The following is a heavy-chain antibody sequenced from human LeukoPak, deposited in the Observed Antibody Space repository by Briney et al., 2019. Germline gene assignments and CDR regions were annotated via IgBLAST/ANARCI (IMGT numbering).Heavy chain of an antibody. CDR1: GYTFSNYD. J-gene: IGHJ6*02. CDR3: ARASSTVYYYYYYYGMDV. CDR2: INTKTGNP. Sequence: GASVKVSCKASGYTFSNYDMNWVRQAPGQGLEWMGWINTKTGNPTYAQGFTGRFVFSLDTSVSTTYLQISSLKADDTAVYYCARASSTVYYYYYYYGMDVWGQGTTVTVSS. V-gene: IGHV7-4-1*02. D-gene: IGHD3-10*01.